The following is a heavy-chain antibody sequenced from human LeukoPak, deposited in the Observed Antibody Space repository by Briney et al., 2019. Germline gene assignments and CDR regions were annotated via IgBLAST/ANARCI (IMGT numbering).Heavy chain of an antibody. D-gene: IGHD6-13*01. Sequence: GGSLRLSCAASGFTFSSYGMHLVRQAPGKGLEWVAVVSYDGSNKYYADSVKGRFTISRDNSKNTLYLQMNSLRAEDTAVYYCAKDAIAAAYTSYYGMDVWGQGTTVTVSS. CDR2: VSYDGSNK. V-gene: IGHV3-30*18. CDR1: GFTFSSYG. J-gene: IGHJ6*02. CDR3: AKDAIAAAYTSYYGMDV.